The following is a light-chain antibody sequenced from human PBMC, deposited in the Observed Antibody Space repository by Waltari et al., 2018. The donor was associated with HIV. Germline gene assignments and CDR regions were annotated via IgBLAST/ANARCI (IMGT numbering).Light chain of an antibody. CDR1: NGDVGSYNL. J-gene: IGLJ3*02. CDR3: NSFTDTDTLV. V-gene: IGLV2-14*03. Sequence: QSALTQPASVSGSPGHSVTISCTGTNGDVGSYNLVSWYQQYPARAPQLIIYGVNSRPSGGSDRFSGSKFGNTASLTISGLRADDEADYYCNSFTDTDTLVFGGGTRLTVL. CDR2: GVN.